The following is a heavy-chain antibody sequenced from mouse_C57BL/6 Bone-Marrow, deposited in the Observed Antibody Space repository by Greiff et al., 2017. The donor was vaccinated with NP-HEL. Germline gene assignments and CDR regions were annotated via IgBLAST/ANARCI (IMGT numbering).Heavy chain of an antibody. CDR1: GYPFTDYN. CDR3: ARPGIYYGAWFAY. CDR2: INPNNGGT. D-gene: IGHD2-13*01. J-gene: IGHJ3*01. Sequence: VQLQQSGPELVKPGASVKIPCKASGYPFTDYNMDWVKQSHGQSLEWIGDINPNNGGTIYNQKFKGKATLTVDKSSSTAYMELLSLTSEDTAVYYCARPGIYYGAWFAYWGQGTLVTVAA. V-gene: IGHV1-18*01.